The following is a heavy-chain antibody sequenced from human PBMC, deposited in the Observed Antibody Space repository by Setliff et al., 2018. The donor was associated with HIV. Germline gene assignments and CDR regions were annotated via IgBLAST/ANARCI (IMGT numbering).Heavy chain of an antibody. V-gene: IGHV4-30-4*07. J-gene: IGHJ5*02. Sequence: LSLTCTVSGGSISTSSYSWTWIRQPPGKALEWIGYIYYSGSTSYNGNTYYNPSLESRVTISGDTSKNQFSLKLSSVTAADTAVYYCARESGWLFGWFDPWGQGTLVTVSS. CDR3: ARESGWLFGWFDP. D-gene: IGHD6-19*01. CDR2: IYYSGST. CDR1: GGSISTSSYS.